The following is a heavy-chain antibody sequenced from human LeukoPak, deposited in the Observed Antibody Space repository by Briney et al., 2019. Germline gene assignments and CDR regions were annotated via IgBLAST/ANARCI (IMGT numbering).Heavy chain of an antibody. J-gene: IGHJ4*02. Sequence: GRSLRLSCAASGFTFSSYGMHWVRQAPGKGLEWVAVISYDGSNKYYADSVKGRFTISRDNSKNTLYLQMNSLGAEDTAVYYCAKDRRYFDWLYAGDYFDYWGQGTLVTVSS. CDR2: ISYDGSNK. CDR1: GFTFSSYG. CDR3: AKDRRYFDWLYAGDYFDY. V-gene: IGHV3-30*18. D-gene: IGHD3-9*01.